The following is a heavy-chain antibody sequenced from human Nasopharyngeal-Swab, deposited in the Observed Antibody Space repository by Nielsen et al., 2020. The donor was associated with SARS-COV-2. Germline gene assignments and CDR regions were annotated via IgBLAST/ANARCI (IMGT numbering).Heavy chain of an antibody. CDR3: ARAASDIVVVVPATNVFWFDP. D-gene: IGHD2-15*01. J-gene: IGHJ5*02. CDR2: INPNTGGT. CDR1: GYTFTGYY. V-gene: IGHV1-2*06. Sequence: ASVKVSCKASGYTFTGYYMHWVRQAPGQGLEWMGRINPNTGGTNYPQKFQGRVTMTRDTSISTAYMELSRLRSDDTAVYYCARAASDIVVVVPATNVFWFDPWGQGTLVTVSS.